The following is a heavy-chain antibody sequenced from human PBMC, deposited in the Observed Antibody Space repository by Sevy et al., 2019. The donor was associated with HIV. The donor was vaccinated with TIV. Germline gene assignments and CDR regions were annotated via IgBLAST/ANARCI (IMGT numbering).Heavy chain of an antibody. Sequence: ASVKVSCKASGGTFSSYAISWVRQAPGQGLEWMGGIIPIFGTANYAQKFQGRVTITADESTSTAYMELSSLRSEDTAVYYCASWGGLELDAFGIWGQGTMVTVSS. D-gene: IGHD1-26*01. CDR1: GGTFSSYA. V-gene: IGHV1-69*13. CDR2: IIPIFGTA. CDR3: ASWGGLELDAFGI. J-gene: IGHJ3*02.